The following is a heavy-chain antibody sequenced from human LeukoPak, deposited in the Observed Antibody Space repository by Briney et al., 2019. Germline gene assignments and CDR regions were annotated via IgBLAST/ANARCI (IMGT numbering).Heavy chain of an antibody. CDR1: GFTFSSYW. J-gene: IGHJ3*02. V-gene: IGHV3-74*01. CDR3: ARAGRYSYDSSGYYYDAFDI. D-gene: IGHD3-22*01. Sequence: TGGSLRLSCAASGFTFSSYWMHWVRQAPGKGLVWVSRINSDGSSTSYADSVKGRFTISRDNAKNSLYLQMNSLRAEDTAVYYCARAGRYSYDSSGYYYDAFDIWGQGTMVTVSS. CDR2: INSDGSST.